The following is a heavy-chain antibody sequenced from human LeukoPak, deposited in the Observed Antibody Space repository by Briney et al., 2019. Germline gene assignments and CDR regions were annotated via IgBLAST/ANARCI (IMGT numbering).Heavy chain of an antibody. J-gene: IGHJ4*02. CDR1: GFTFNTYA. V-gene: IGHV3-23*01. CDR2: ISGSGRGGRT. CDR3: AKSGLNRFDY. Sequence: RTGGSLRLSCAASGFTFNTYAMSWVRQAPGKGLEWVSNISGSGRGGRTYYADSVKGRFTISRDNSKNTLYLQMSSLRAEDTAVYYCAKSGLNRFDYWGQGTLVTVSS. D-gene: IGHD2-15*01.